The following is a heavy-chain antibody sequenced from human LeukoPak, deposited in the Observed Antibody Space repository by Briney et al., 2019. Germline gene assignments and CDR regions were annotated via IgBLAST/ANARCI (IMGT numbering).Heavy chain of an antibody. CDR1: GFTFSNYA. CDR3: ASAKAYFFDY. Sequence: GGSLRLSCAASGFTFSNYAMHWVRQAPGKGLQYVSDISSNGGSTYYADSVKGRFTISRDNSKNTLYLQMGSLRAEDMAVYYCASAKAYFFDYWGQGTLVTVSS. CDR2: ISSNGGST. V-gene: IGHV3-64*02. J-gene: IGHJ4*02.